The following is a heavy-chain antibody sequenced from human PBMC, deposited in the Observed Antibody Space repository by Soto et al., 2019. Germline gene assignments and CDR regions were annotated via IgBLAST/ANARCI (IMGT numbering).Heavy chain of an antibody. D-gene: IGHD6-19*01. V-gene: IGHV1-69*02. CDR1: GGTFSSYT. J-gene: IGHJ5*02. CDR3: ARIGYSSGWVAP. CDR2: IITILGIA. Sequence: QVQLVQSGAEVKKPGSSVKVSCKASGGTFSSYTISWVRQAPGQGLEWMGRIITILGIANYAQKFQGRVKITADKSTSTAYMELSSLRSEDTAVYYCARIGYSSGWVAPWGQGTLVTVSS.